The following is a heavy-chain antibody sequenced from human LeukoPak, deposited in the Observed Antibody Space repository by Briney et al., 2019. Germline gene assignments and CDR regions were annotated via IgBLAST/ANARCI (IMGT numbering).Heavy chain of an antibody. D-gene: IGHD3-22*01. CDR1: GGSSSGYY. J-gene: IGHJ2*01. V-gene: IGHV4-34*12. CDR3: ARAMIVVIITTPGYFDL. Sequence: PPQTLSPTCAVYGGSSSGYYWSWIRHPPGKGLGWIGEIIHSGSTNYNPTLKTRVTISKDTSKNQSSLNLSAWTATTPPVYYCARAMIVVIITTPGYFDLWGRGTLVSVSS. CDR2: IIHSGST.